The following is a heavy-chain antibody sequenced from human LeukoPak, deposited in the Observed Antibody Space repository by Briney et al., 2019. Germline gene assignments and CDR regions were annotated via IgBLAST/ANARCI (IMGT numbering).Heavy chain of an antibody. D-gene: IGHD3-10*01. J-gene: IGHJ4*02. CDR2: ISYDGSNK. Sequence: GGSLRLSCAASGFTFSSYAMHWVRQAPGKGLEWVAVISYDGSNKYYADSVKGRFTISRDNSKNTLYLQMNSLRAEDTAVYYCARAVFRESWSFDYWGQGTLVTVSS. CDR1: GFTFSSYA. CDR3: ARAVFRESWSFDY. V-gene: IGHV3-30-3*01.